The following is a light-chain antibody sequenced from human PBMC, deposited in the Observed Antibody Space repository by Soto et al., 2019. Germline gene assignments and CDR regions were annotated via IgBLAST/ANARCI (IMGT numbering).Light chain of an antibody. CDR2: DAA. CDR1: QDITNY. V-gene: IGKV1-33*01. J-gene: IGKJ4*01. Sequence: QMTQSPSSLSASVGGGVTITCQASQDITNYLNWYQQKPGKSPKLLIFDAANLEAGVPSRFSGSGSGTDFTFTISSLQPEDIATHYCQQYENLPLTFGGGTKADI. CDR3: QQYENLPLT.